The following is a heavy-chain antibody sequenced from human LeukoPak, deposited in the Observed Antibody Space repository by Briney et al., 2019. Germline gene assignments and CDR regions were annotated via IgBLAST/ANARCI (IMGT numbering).Heavy chain of an antibody. J-gene: IGHJ4*02. CDR1: GFTFSSYG. Sequence: GGSLRLSCAASGFTFSSYGMHWVRQAPGKGLEGVAFIRYDGSNKYYADSVKGRFTISRDNSKNTLYLQMNSLRAEDTAVYYCAKREQATYYFDYWGQGTLVTVSS. V-gene: IGHV3-30*02. CDR2: IRYDGSNK. CDR3: AKREQATYYFDY. D-gene: IGHD1-26*01.